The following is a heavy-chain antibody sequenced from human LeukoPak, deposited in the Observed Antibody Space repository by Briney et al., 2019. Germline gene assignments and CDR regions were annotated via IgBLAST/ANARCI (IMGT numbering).Heavy chain of an antibody. D-gene: IGHD2-15*01. CDR2: IIPIFGTA. V-gene: IGHV1-69*06. CDR1: GGTFSSYA. J-gene: IGHJ4*02. Sequence: SVKVSCKASGGTFSSYAISWVRQAPGQGLEWMGGIIPIFGTANYAQKFPGRVTITADKSTSTAYMELSSLRSEDTAVYYCARDVRGGCSGGSCYEQYFDYWGQGTLVTVSS. CDR3: ARDVRGGCSGGSCYEQYFDY.